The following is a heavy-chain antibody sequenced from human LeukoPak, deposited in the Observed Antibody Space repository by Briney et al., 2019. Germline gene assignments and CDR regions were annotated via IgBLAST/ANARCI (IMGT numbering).Heavy chain of an antibody. CDR2: IRDSGGST. CDR1: GFTFSSYA. J-gene: IGHJ5*02. D-gene: IGHD3-22*01. V-gene: IGHV3-23*01. CDR3: AKFRVSSGPRGGFDP. Sequence: LTGGPLRLSCVASGFTFSSYAMSWARQAPGKGLEWVSGIRDSGGSTYYTDSVKGRFTISRDNSKNTLYLQMNSLRAEDTAVYYWAKFRVSSGPRGGFDPGGQGTLVTVSS.